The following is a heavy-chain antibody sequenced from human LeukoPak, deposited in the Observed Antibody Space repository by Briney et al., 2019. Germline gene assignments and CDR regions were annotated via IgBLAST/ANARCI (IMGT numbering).Heavy chain of an antibody. CDR3: ARGGTSLATMIVVPSWFDP. J-gene: IGHJ5*02. CDR2: MNPNSGNT. D-gene: IGHD3-22*01. V-gene: IGHV1-8*01. Sequence: ASVKVSCKASGYTFTSYDINWVRQATGQGLEWMGWMNPNSGNTGYAQKFQGRVIMTRNTSISTAYMELSSLRSEDTAVYYCARGGTSLATMIVVPSWFDPWGQGTLVTVSS. CDR1: GYTFTSYD.